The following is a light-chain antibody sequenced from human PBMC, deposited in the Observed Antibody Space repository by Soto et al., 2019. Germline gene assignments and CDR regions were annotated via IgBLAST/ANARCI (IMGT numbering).Light chain of an antibody. Sequence: QSVLTQPASVSGSPGPPNTISCTGTSSDVGGYNYVSWYQHHPGKAPKLMIYDVSNRPSGVSNRFSGSKSGNTAPLTISGLQPEDEANYYCSSNTTTSPGKTAFGLGPKGT. J-gene: IGLJ1*01. V-gene: IGLV2-14*03. CDR1: SSDVGGYNY. CDR2: DVS. CDR3: SSNTTTSPGKTA.